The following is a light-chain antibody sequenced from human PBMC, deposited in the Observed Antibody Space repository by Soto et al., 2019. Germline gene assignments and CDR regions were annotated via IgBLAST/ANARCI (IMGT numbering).Light chain of an antibody. V-gene: IGKV1-5*01. CDR1: QSISSY. J-gene: IGKJ1*01. CDR2: AAS. CDR3: QQYNSYWT. Sequence: IHMTQSPSSLSASVLYRVTITFRASQSISSYLNWYQQKPGKAPKLLIYAASTLESGVPSRFSGSGSGTEFTLTISSLQPDDFATYYCQQYNSYWTFGQGTKVDIK.